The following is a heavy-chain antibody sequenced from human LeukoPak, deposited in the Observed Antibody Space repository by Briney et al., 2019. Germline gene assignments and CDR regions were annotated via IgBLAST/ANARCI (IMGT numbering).Heavy chain of an antibody. D-gene: IGHD2-8*02. V-gene: IGHV3-30*18. J-gene: IGHJ4*02. CDR2: ISNDGNNK. Sequence: PGGSLRLSCAASGFTFSRYWMSWVRQAPGKGLEWVAAISNDGNNKFYADSVKGRFTISRDNPKNTMNLQMNSLRAEDTAVYYCAKGGGVIGRSYYFDYWGQGTLVTVSS. CDR3: AKGGGVIGRSYYFDY. CDR1: GFTFSRYW.